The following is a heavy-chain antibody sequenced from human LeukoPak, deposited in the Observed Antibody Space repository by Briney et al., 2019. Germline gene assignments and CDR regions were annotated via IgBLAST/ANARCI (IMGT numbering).Heavy chain of an antibody. J-gene: IGHJ5*02. CDR2: IYYSGST. CDR1: GGSISRYY. V-gene: IGHV4-59*08. Sequence: SETLSLTCTVSGGSISRYYWSWIRQPPGKGLEWIGYIYYSGSTNYNPSLKSRVTISVDTSKNQFSLKLSSVTAADTAVYYCARGLADYDNWFDPWGQGTLVTVSS. D-gene: IGHD3-22*01. CDR3: ARGLADYDNWFDP.